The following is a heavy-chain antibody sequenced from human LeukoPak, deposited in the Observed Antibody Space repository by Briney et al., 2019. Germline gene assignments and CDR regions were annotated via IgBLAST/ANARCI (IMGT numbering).Heavy chain of an antibody. V-gene: IGHV4-59*01. J-gene: IGHJ4*02. D-gene: IGHD7-27*01. CDR3: ARDNWGSADY. CDR2: IYYSGST. Sequence: SETLSLTCTVSGGSISSYYWSWLRQPPGKGLEWIGYIYYSGSTNYNPSLTSRVTISVDTSKNQFSLKLSSVTAADTAVYYCARDNWGSADYWGQGTLVTVSS. CDR1: GGSISSYY.